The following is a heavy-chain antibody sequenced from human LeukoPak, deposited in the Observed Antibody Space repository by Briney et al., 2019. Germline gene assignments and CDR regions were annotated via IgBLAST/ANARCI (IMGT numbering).Heavy chain of an antibody. CDR3: ARGNIIAARPYFDY. V-gene: IGHV3-30-3*01. D-gene: IGHD6-6*01. CDR2: ISYDGSNK. CDR1: GFTFSSYA. Sequence: GRSLRLSCAASGFTFSSYAMHWVRQAPGKGLEWVAVISYDGSNKYYADSVKGRFTISRDNSKNTLYLQMNSLRAEDTAVYYCARGNIIAARPYFDYWGQGTLVTVSS. J-gene: IGHJ4*02.